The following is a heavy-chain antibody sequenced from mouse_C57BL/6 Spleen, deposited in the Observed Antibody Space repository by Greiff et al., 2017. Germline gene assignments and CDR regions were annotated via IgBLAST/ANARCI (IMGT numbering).Heavy chain of an antibody. D-gene: IGHD2-3*01. Sequence: VKLQQSGAELVRPGSSVKLSCKASGYTFTSYWMHWVKQRPIQGLEWIGNIDPSDSETHYNQKFKDKATLTVDKSSSTAYMQLSSLTSEDSAVYYCAREGFYVDYWGQGTTLTVSS. J-gene: IGHJ2*01. CDR2: IDPSDSET. V-gene: IGHV1-52*01. CDR3: AREGFYVDY. CDR1: GYTFTSYW.